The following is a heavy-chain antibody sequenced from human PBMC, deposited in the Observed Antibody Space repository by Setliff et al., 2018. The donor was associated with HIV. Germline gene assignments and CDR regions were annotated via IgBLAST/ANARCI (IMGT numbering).Heavy chain of an antibody. J-gene: IGHJ4*02. D-gene: IGHD3-10*01. V-gene: IGHV1-69-2*01. CDR3: STNKWPMIRGVTAFDH. Sequence: VASVKVSCKASGYTFADHFMYWVQQAPGKGLVYMGRVDPENGKTIYAEKFQGRLTITADTSTDTGYMELSSLTSHDTALYYCSTNKWPMIRGVTAFDHWGPGTLVTVSS. CDR2: VDPENGKT. CDR1: GYTFADHF.